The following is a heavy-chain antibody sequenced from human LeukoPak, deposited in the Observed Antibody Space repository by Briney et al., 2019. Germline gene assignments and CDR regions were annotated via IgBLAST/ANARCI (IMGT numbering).Heavy chain of an antibody. Sequence: PGRSLRLSCVASGFTFRNHGMHWVRQAPGKGLEWVALIYYDGTIKNYVDSVKGRFTISRDNSKNTLSLQMNSLRADDTAVYYCARDRGKDYFDYWGQGTPVTVSS. CDR3: ARDRGKDYFDY. CDR2: IYYDGTIK. J-gene: IGHJ4*02. D-gene: IGHD3-10*01. CDR1: GFTFRNHG. V-gene: IGHV3-33*01.